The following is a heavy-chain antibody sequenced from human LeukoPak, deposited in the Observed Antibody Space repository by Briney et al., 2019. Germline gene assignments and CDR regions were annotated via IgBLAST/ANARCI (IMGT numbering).Heavy chain of an antibody. V-gene: IGHV3-72*01. Sequence: TGGPLRLSCAASGFNFSDHYMDWVRQAPGKGLEWVGRIRNKAERYTTEYAASVKGRFTLSRDDSKSSLYLQMNSLKPEDMAVYYCARDHGDLGAFDIWGQGTMVTVSS. CDR1: GFNFSDHY. D-gene: IGHD4-17*01. CDR2: IRNKAERYTT. J-gene: IGHJ3*02. CDR3: ARDHGDLGAFDI.